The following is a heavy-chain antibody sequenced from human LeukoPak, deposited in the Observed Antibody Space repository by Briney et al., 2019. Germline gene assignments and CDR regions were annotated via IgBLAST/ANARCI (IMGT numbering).Heavy chain of an antibody. D-gene: IGHD3-22*01. J-gene: IGHJ5*02. CDR1: GGSISTYY. CDR3: AGLGASGNGYLSWFDP. CDR2: IYYSGNS. V-gene: IGHV4-59*01. Sequence: TSETLSLTCTVSGGSISTYYWSWIRQPPGKGLEWIGYIYYSGNSNYNPSLKSRVTISVDTSKNQFSLKLSSVTAADRAVYYCAGLGASGNGYLSWFDPWGQGTLVTVSS.